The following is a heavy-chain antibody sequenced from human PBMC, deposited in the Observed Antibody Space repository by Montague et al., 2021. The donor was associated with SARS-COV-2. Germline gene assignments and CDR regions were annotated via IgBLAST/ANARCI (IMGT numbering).Heavy chain of an antibody. CDR3: ARGRRRYNWRDETSYYYGMDV. CDR2: INHSGST. J-gene: IGHJ6*02. CDR1: GGSLSGYY. V-gene: IGHV4-34*01. D-gene: IGHD1-20*01. Sequence: SETLSLTCGVYGGSLSGYYWSWIRQPPGKGLEWIGEINHSGSTNYNPSLKSRVTISLDTSKNQFSLKLSSVTAADTAVYYCARGRRRYNWRDETSYYYGMDVWGQGTTVTVSS.